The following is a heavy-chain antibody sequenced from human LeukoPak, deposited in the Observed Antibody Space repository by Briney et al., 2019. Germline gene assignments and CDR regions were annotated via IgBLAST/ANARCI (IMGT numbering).Heavy chain of an antibody. J-gene: IGHJ3*02. D-gene: IGHD3-22*01. CDR2: IYYSGST. CDR3: ARVYYYDSSALAFDI. Sequence: SETLSLTCTVSGASISGGDYYWSWIRQPPGKGLEWIGYIYYSGSTYYNPSLKSRVTLSVDTSKNQFSLKLSSVTAADTAVYYCARVYYYDSSALAFDIWGQGTMVTVSS. CDR1: GASISGGDYY. V-gene: IGHV4-30-4*01.